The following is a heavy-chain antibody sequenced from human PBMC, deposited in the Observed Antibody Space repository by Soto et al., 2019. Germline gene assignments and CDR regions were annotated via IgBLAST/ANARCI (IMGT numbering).Heavy chain of an antibody. Sequence: SVKVSCKASGYTFTSYDINWVRQATGQGLEWMGGIIPIFGTANYAQKFQGRVTITADESTSTAYMELSSLRSEDTAVYYCARDKSQVDTAMAHWGQGTLVTVSS. CDR3: ARDKSQVDTAMAH. V-gene: IGHV1-69*13. CDR2: IIPIFGTA. D-gene: IGHD5-18*01. CDR1: GYTFTSYD. J-gene: IGHJ4*02.